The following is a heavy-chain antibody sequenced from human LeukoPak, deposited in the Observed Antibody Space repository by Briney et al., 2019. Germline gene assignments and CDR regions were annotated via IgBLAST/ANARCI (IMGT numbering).Heavy chain of an antibody. CDR3: AKDAPSDY. V-gene: IGHV3-30*18. CDR2: ISYDGSNK. D-gene: IGHD6-6*01. Sequence: GGSLRLSCAASGFTFSSYGMHWVRQAPGKGLEWAAGISYDGSNKFYADSVKGRFTISRDNSKNTLYLQMNSLRAEDTAVYYCAKDAPSDYWGQGTLVTVSS. CDR1: GFTFSSYG. J-gene: IGHJ4*02.